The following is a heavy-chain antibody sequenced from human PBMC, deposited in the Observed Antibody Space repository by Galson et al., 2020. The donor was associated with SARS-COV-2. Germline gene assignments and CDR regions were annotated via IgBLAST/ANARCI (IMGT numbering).Heavy chain of an antibody. CDR2: INSDGSSR. D-gene: IGHD3-22*01. CDR1: GFTFSSYW. V-gene: IGHV3-74*01. J-gene: IGHJ3*02. Sequence: GESLKISCAASGFTFSSYWMQWVRQAPGKGLVWVSRINSDGSSRSYADSVKGRFTISRDNAKNTLTLQMNSLRAEDTAMYYCAKEYYYDSSGPLDAFDIWGQGTMVTVSS. CDR3: AKEYYYDSSGPLDAFDI.